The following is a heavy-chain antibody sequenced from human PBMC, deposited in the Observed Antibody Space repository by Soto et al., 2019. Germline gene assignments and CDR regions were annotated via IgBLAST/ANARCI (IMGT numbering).Heavy chain of an antibody. V-gene: IGHV4-39*01. J-gene: IGHJ6*02. CDR2: MYDSVST. CDR1: GGFISSTSYS. D-gene: IGHD1-1*01. CDR3: ARHGRSTAILQLRQYAIEV. Sequence: SETLSLTCGVSGGFISSTSYSWVWSRQAPGKGLEWIGTMYDSVSTHYNPSLKSRVTISVDTSKNHFSLTLSSVTDADTAVYYCARHGRSTAILQLRQYAIEVWGQGTTV.